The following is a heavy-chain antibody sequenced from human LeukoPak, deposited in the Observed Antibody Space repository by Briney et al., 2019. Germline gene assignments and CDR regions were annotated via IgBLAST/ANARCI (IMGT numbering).Heavy chain of an antibody. CDR1: GFTFSSYS. Sequence: GGSLRLSCAASGFTFSSYSMNWVRQAPGKGLEWISSISGSGSSGNTYYADSVKGRFTISRDNSKSTLYLQMNSLRAEDTAVYYCAKDVPSMAAPFDHWGQGTLVTVSS. D-gene: IGHD5-24*01. J-gene: IGHJ4*02. CDR2: ISGSGSSGNT. V-gene: IGHV3-23*01. CDR3: AKDVPSMAAPFDH.